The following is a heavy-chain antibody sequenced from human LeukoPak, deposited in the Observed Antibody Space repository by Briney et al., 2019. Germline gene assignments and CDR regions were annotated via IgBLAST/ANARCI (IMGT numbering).Heavy chain of an antibody. D-gene: IGHD4-17*01. J-gene: IGHJ4*02. CDR1: GFTFSGSA. CDR2: IRSKANSHAT. Sequence: GGSLRLSCAASGFTFSGSAMHWVRQASGKGLEWVGRIRSKANSHATAYAASVKGRFTISRDDSKNTAYLQMNSLKTEDTAVYYCTRHGPTVTSGDYWGQGTLVTVSS. CDR3: TRHGPTVTSGDY. V-gene: IGHV3-73*01.